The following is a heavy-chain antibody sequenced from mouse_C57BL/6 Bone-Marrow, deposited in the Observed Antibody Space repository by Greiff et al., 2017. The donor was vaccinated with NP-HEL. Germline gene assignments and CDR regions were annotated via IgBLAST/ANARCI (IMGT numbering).Heavy chain of an antibody. CDR1: GYSITSGYY. CDR3: ARRSPLLFFDY. J-gene: IGHJ2*01. Sequence: ESGPGLVKPSQSLSLTCSVTGYSITSGYYWNWIRQFPGNKLEWMGYISYDGSNNYNPSLKNRISITRDTSKNQFFLKLNSVTTEDTATYYCARRSPLLFFDYWGQGTTLTVSS. D-gene: IGHD2-10*01. V-gene: IGHV3-6*01. CDR2: ISYDGSN.